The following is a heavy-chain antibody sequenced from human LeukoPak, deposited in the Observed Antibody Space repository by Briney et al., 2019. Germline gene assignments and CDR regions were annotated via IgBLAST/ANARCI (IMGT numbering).Heavy chain of an antibody. V-gene: IGHV5-51*01. Sequence: GESLKISCKGSGYSFTSYWIGWVRQMPGKGLEWMGMIYPDDSDTRYSPSFQGQVTISADKSISTAYLQWSSLKASDTAMYYCARHGPREEMATILPDYWGQGTLVTVSS. CDR2: IYPDDSDT. CDR3: ARHGPREEMATILPDY. CDR1: GYSFTSYW. D-gene: IGHD5-24*01. J-gene: IGHJ4*02.